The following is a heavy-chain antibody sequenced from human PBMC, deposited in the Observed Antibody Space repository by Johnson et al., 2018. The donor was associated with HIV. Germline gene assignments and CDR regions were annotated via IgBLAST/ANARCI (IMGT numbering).Heavy chain of an antibody. CDR3: AKDIRLVSAYYDILSGTSFDAFDI. J-gene: IGHJ3*02. D-gene: IGHD3-9*01. CDR1: GFTFTSYT. Sequence: QVQLAESGGGVVQPGGSLRLSCAASGFTFTSYTIHWVRQAPGKGLEWVALISSDGSNKYYPDSVKGRFTISRDNSKNTLYLQMNSLRVEDTAVYYCAKDIRLVSAYYDILSGTSFDAFDIWGQGTMVTVSS. V-gene: IGHV3-30*04. CDR2: ISSDGSNK.